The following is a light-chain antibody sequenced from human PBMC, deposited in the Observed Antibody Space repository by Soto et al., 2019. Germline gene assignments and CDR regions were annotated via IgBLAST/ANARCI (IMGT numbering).Light chain of an antibody. CDR2: AES. CDR1: QGISSW. V-gene: IGKV1-12*02. Sequence: TPSPCSXSTGNIARSTTTRVASQGISSWLPWYKQKKGKQXNXXLYAESSLKSGVQSRLRGSGSGNDFNINICILQPPDFVPYYCQQVNSILFTFGRGTQVDI. CDR3: QQVNSILFT. J-gene: IGKJ3*01.